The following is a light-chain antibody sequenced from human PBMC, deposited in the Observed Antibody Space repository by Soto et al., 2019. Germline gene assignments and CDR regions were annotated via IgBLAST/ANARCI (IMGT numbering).Light chain of an antibody. J-gene: IGKJ2*01. CDR3: QQSYSIPFT. V-gene: IGKV1-39*01. CDR2: GAS. CDR1: QSINAF. Sequence: DIQMTQSPSSLSASVGDRVTISCRASQSINAFLTWYQQNPGEAPRLLIYGASNLQGVVPSRFSGSGSGTDVTLTISSLQPEDFALYYCQQSYSIPFTFGQGTKLQIK.